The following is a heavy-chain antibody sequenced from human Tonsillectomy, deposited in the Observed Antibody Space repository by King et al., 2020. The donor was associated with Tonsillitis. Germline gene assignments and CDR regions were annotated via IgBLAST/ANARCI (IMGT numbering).Heavy chain of an antibody. D-gene: IGHD6-19*01. J-gene: IGHJ4*02. CDR1: GGSISTSHSY. CDR2: IFYTGST. Sequence: QLQESGPGLVKPWETLSLSCSVSGGSISTSHSYWGWIRQSPSTGLEYIGNIFYTGSTYYNPSLRSRVTISLDTSKNRFSLNLSSVTAADTAIYYCAGQLGPVAGAFFDSWGQGTLVTVSS. V-gene: IGHV4-39*01. CDR3: AGQLGPVAGAFFDS.